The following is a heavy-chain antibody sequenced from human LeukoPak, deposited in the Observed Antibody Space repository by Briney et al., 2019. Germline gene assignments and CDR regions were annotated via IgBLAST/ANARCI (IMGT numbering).Heavy chain of an antibody. V-gene: IGHV1-69*05. CDR2: LIPIFGTA. J-gene: IGHJ4*02. Sequence: GASVKVSCKASGGTFSSYAISWVRQAPGQGLEWVGGLIPIFGTANYAQKFQGRVKITTDESTSKAYMELSSLRSEDTAVYYCATSGTMVRGVHFDYWGQGTLVTVSS. CDR1: GGTFSSYA. CDR3: ATSGTMVRGVHFDY. D-gene: IGHD3-10*01.